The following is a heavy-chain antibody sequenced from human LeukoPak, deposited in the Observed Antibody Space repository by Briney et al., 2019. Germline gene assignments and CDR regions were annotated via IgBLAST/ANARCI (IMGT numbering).Heavy chain of an antibody. D-gene: IGHD3-10*01. Sequence: GGSLRLSCAASGFTFSSYAMSWVGQAPGKGLEWVSAISGSGGSTYYADSVKGRFTISRDNSKNTLYLQMNSLRAEDTAVYYCAKDLGYYYGSGSWDYWGQGTLVTVSS. CDR2: ISGSGGST. V-gene: IGHV3-23*01. CDR1: GFTFSSYA. J-gene: IGHJ4*02. CDR3: AKDLGYYYGSGSWDY.